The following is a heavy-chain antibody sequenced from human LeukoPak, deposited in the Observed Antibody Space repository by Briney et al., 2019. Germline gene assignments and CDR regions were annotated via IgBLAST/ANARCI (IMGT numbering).Heavy chain of an antibody. CDR1: GFTFSSYA. D-gene: IGHD2-15*01. CDR2: ISGSGGST. V-gene: IGHV3-23*01. CDR3: AKGYCSGGSCPLVWYFDL. J-gene: IGHJ2*01. Sequence: GGSLRLSCAASGFTFSSYAMSWVRQAPGKGLEWVSAISGSGGSTYYADSVKGRFTISRDNSKNTLYLQMNSLRAEDTAVYYCAKGYCSGGSCPLVWYFDLGGRGTLVTVSS.